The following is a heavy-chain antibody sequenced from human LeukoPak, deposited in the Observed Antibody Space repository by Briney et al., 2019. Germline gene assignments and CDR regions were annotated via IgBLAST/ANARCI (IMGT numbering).Heavy chain of an antibody. Sequence: GSSVTVSCTASGGTFNSYAISWVRQAPGQGLEWMGRIIPILDIANYAQKFQGRVTITADKSTSTAYMELSSLRSEDTAVYYCARDPAATAGVAAAGSYYFDYWGQGTLVTVSS. CDR2: IIPILDIA. V-gene: IGHV1-69*04. J-gene: IGHJ4*02. D-gene: IGHD6-13*01. CDR3: ARDPAATAGVAAAGSYYFDY. CDR1: GGTFNSYA.